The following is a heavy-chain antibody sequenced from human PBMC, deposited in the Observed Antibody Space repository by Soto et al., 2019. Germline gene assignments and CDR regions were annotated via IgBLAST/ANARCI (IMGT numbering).Heavy chain of an antibody. Sequence: QMQLQESGPGLVKASETLSLTCSVSGGSFSNYYWGWIRQAPGKGLEWIGSIYNSGTTNYNPSLKRRVILSIESSKSHFSLRMNSVTVADSAVYYCASGAPSRYWGQGVLVTVSS. J-gene: IGHJ4*02. CDR3: ASGAPSRY. V-gene: IGHV4-4*08. CDR2: IYNSGTT. CDR1: GGSFSNYY. D-gene: IGHD4-17*01.